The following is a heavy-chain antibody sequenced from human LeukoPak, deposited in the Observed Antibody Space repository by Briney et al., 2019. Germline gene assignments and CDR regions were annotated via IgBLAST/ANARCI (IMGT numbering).Heavy chain of an antibody. V-gene: IGHV1-46*01. CDR2: INPSGGST. Sequence: ASVKVSCKVSGYTLTELSMHWVRQAPGQGLEWMGIINPSGGSTSYAQKFQGRVTMTRDMSTSTVYMELSSLRSEDTVVYYCARQYDSLDVWGKGTTVTVSS. J-gene: IGHJ6*04. CDR3: ARQYDSLDV. D-gene: IGHD2/OR15-2a*01. CDR1: GYTLTELS.